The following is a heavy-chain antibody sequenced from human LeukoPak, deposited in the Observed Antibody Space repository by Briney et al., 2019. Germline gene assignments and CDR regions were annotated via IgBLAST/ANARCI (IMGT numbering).Heavy chain of an antibody. CDR2: IPYDGSNK. CDR1: GFIFSVYG. D-gene: IGHD6-6*01. V-gene: IGHV3-30*02. J-gene: IGHJ4*02. Sequence: QSGGSLRLSCAASGFIFSVYGMHWVRQAPGKGLEWVAFIPYDGSNKYYADPVKGRFTISRDNSKNTLYLQMNSLKSEDTAVYYCANSEYRTSARDLNDYWGQGTLVTVSS. CDR3: ANSEYRTSARDLNDY.